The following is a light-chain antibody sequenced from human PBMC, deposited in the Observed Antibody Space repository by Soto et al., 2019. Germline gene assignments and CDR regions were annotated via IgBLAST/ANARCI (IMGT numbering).Light chain of an antibody. J-gene: IGLJ3*02. Sequence: QSVLTQPRSVSGSPGQSVTISCTGTSTNVGYYYFVSWYQQHPGKAPKLMIYDDIERPSGVPDRFSASKSGSTAFLTISGLHVEDEADYFCCSYAGSYVWLFGGGTKVTDL. V-gene: IGLV2-11*01. CDR1: STNVGYYYF. CDR2: DDI. CDR3: CSYAGSYVWL.